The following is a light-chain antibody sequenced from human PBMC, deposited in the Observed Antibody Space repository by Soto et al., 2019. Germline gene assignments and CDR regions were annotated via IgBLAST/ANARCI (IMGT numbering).Light chain of an antibody. CDR2: GVF. CDR1: QSGRSNY. CDR3: QHYDGSPRT. V-gene: IGKV3-20*01. J-gene: IGKJ2*01. Sequence: ETVLTQSPGTVSLYPGERATLSCTTSQSGRSNYLAGYQQKPGQAPRLVVYGVFNRATGIPDRFSGSGSGTDFTLTISGLEPEDSAVYYCQHYDGSPRTFGQGTKLEI.